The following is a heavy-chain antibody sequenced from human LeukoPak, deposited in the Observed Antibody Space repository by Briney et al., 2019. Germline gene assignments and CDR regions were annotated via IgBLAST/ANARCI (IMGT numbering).Heavy chain of an antibody. Sequence: GGSLRLSCAACGFTFSSYDMHWVRQATGKGLEWVSAIGTAGDTYYPGSVKGQFTISRENAKNSLYLQMNSLRAGDTAVYYCASPPVRGVITNAFDIWGQGTMVTVSS. D-gene: IGHD3-10*01. V-gene: IGHV3-13*03. CDR2: IGTAGDT. CDR1: GFTFSSYD. CDR3: ASPPVRGVITNAFDI. J-gene: IGHJ3*02.